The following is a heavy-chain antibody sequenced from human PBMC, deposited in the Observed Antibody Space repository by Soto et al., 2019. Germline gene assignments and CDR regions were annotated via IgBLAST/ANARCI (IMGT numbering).Heavy chain of an antibody. D-gene: IGHD2-15*01. CDR3: AREGYCSGGSCYSYDNYYYGMDV. Sequence: SETLSLTCTVSGGSISSGDYYWSWIRQPPGKGLEWIGYIYYSGSTYYNPSLKSRATISVDTSKNQFSLKLSSVTAADTAVYYCAREGYCSGGSCYSYDNYYYGMDVWGQGTTVTVSS. V-gene: IGHV4-30-4*01. J-gene: IGHJ6*02. CDR1: GGSISSGDYY. CDR2: IYYSGST.